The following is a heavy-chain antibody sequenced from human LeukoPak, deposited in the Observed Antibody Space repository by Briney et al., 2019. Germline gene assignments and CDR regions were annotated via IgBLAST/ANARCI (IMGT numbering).Heavy chain of an antibody. CDR1: GFTFSDYY. D-gene: IGHD5-18*01. CDR2: ISSGGSTI. CDR3: ARGASSGYRIDY. V-gene: IGHV3-11*04. J-gene: IGHJ4*02. Sequence: PGGSLRLSCAVSGFTFSDYYMSWIRQAPGKGLEWVSYISSGGSTISHADSVKGRFTISRDNAENSLYLQMNSLTAEDTALYYCARGASSGYRIDYWGQGTLVTVSS.